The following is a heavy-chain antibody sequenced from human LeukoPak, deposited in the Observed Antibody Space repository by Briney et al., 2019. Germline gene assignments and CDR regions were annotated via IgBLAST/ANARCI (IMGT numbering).Heavy chain of an antibody. Sequence: SETLSLTCTVSGGSISSYYWSWIRRPPGKGLEWIGYIYYSGSTNYNPSLKSRVTISVDTSKNQFSLKLSSVTAADTAVYYCARGGSSGWYLDWFDPWGQGTLVTVSS. CDR1: GGSISSYY. V-gene: IGHV4-59*01. CDR3: ARGGSSGWYLDWFDP. D-gene: IGHD6-19*01. J-gene: IGHJ5*02. CDR2: IYYSGST.